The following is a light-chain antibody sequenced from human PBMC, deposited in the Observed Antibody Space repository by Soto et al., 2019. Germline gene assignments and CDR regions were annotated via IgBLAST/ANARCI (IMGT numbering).Light chain of an antibody. CDR1: QSISSY. Sequence: DIQLTQSPSSLSASVGDRVTITCRASQSISSYLNWYQQKPGKAPKLLLYAASSLQSGVPSRFGGSGSCTDFTLTISTLQTEDFATYYCQHSYSTPFAIGQGTRLEIK. J-gene: IGKJ5*01. V-gene: IGKV1-39*01. CDR2: AAS. CDR3: QHSYSTPFA.